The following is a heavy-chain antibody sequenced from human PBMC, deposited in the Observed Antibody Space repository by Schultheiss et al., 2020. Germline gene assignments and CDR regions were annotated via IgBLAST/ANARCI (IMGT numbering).Heavy chain of an antibody. D-gene: IGHD2-15*01. CDR2: ISGSGGST. J-gene: IGHJ6*02. Sequence: GGSLRLSCAASGFTFSSYALGWVRQAPGKGLEWVSAISGSGGSTYYADSVKGRFTISRDNSKNTLYLQMNSLRAEDTAVYYCARSWGCGGSCKLGASYYYYGMDVWGQGTTVTVSS. V-gene: IGHV3-23*01. CDR3: ARSWGCGGSCKLGASYYYYGMDV. CDR1: GFTFSSYA.